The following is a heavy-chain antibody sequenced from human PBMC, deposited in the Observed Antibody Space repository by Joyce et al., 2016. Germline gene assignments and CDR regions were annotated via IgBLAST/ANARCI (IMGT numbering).Heavy chain of an antibody. CDR1: GFTFNSFA. CDR3: AKGALADQLLPPADL. V-gene: IGHV3-30*18. D-gene: IGHD1-1*01. J-gene: IGHJ1*01. Sequence: QFQLVESGGRVVQPGRSLRLSCRAAGFTFNSFAMHWVRQAPGNGLEGVAVISHDAERQFYGEASKGRFTISRDNYKNTLDLQMNSLRVEDTAVYYCAKGALADQLLPPADLWGQGTLVTVSS. CDR2: ISHDAERQ.